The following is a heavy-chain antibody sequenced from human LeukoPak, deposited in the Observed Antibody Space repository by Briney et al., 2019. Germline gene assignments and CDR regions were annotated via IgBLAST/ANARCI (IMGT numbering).Heavy chain of an antibody. CDR3: ARPHMSGIAVASYFDY. Sequence: PSETLSLTCTVSGGSISSSSYYWGWIRQPPGKGLEWIGSIYYCGSTYNNQSLKGRVTISVDTCKIQFSLKLGSVTAADTAVYYCARPHMSGIAVASYFDYWGQGTLVTVSS. CDR1: GGSISSSSYY. J-gene: IGHJ4*02. CDR2: IYYCGST. D-gene: IGHD6-19*01. V-gene: IGHV4-39*07.